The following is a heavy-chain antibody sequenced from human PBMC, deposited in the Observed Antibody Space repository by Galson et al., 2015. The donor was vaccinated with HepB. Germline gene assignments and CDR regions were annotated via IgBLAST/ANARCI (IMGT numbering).Heavy chain of an antibody. Sequence: SVKVSCKASGGTFSSYAISWVRQAPGQGLEWMGGIIPIFGTANYAQKFQGRVTITADKSTSTAYMELSSLRSEDTAVYYCARGSSSWYWWFDPWGQGTLVTVSS. V-gene: IGHV1-69*06. D-gene: IGHD6-13*01. J-gene: IGHJ5*02. CDR1: GGTFSSYA. CDR2: IIPIFGTA. CDR3: ARGSSSWYWWFDP.